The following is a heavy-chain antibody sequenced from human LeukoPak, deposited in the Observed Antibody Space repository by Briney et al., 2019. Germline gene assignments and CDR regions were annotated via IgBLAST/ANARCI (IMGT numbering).Heavy chain of an antibody. V-gene: IGHV3-21*01. CDR3: ARVYYDSSGYIYYYYGMDV. J-gene: IGHJ6*02. Sequence: PGGSLRLSCAASGFTINSYWMHWVRQAPGKGLEWVSSISSSSSYIYYADSVKGRFTISRDNAKNSLYLQMNSLRAEDTAVYYCARVYYDSSGYIYYYYGMDVWGQGTTVTVSS. CDR2: ISSSSSYI. D-gene: IGHD3-22*01. CDR1: GFTINSYW.